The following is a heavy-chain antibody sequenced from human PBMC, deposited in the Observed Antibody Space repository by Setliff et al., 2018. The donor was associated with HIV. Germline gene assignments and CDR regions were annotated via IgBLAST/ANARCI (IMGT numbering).Heavy chain of an antibody. CDR3: VRAAAGLDI. CDR2: IKTKTQRGTT. Sequence: GGSLRLSCAASGFTFSNSWMTWVRQAPGKGLEWVGRIKTKTQRGTTDYAAPAKGRFIISRDDSKNTLYLQMNNLKTEDTAVYYCVRAAAGLDIWSQGILVTVSS. CDR1: GFTFSNSW. D-gene: IGHD6-25*01. V-gene: IGHV3-15*01. J-gene: IGHJ4*02.